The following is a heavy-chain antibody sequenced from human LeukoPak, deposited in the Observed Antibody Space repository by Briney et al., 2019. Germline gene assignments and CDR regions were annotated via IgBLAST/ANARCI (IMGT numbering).Heavy chain of an antibody. Sequence: GGSLRLSCAASGFTFSTYAMNWVRQAPGKGLEWVPIISGSGGNTFYADSVKGRFTISRDNSKNTLYLQMNNLRDEDTAVYYCAKDPPCSGGTCYGYFESWGQGILVTVSS. CDR2: ISGSGGNT. D-gene: IGHD2-15*01. CDR1: GFTFSTYA. CDR3: AKDPPCSGGTCYGYFES. V-gene: IGHV3-23*01. J-gene: IGHJ4*02.